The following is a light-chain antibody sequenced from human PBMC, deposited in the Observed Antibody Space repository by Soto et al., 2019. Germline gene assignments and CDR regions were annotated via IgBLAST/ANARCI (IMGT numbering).Light chain of an antibody. V-gene: IGKV3-20*01. CDR1: QSVSSNY. CDR3: QQYGNSPRYS. Sequence: EIVLTQAPGILSLSLGERATLSCRASQSVSSNYLAWYQQKPGQAPRLLIYATSSRYTGIPDRFSGSGSGTDFALTISRLEPEDFAVYYCQQYGNSPRYSFGQGTKLEIK. J-gene: IGKJ2*03. CDR2: ATS.